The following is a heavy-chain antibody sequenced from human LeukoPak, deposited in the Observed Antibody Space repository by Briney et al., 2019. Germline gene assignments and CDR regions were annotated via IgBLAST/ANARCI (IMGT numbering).Heavy chain of an antibody. V-gene: IGHV3-23*01. D-gene: IGHD5-24*01. CDR1: GFTFSSSV. CDR2: FSGSSGNT. J-gene: IGHJ4*02. Sequence: GGSLRLSCVASGFTFSSSVMSWVRQAPGKGLEWVSTFSGSSGNTYYADSVKGRFTISRDNSKNTVYLQMNSLRAEETAVYYCAKREARRFEYWGQGALVTVSS. CDR3: AKREARRFEY.